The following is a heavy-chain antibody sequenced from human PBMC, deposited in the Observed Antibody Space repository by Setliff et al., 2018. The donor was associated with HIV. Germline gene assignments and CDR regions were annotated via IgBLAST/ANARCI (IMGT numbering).Heavy chain of an antibody. Sequence: SETLSLTCTVSGGSISSYYWSWIRQPAGKGLEWIGHIYIGGSANYNPALKSRVTMSIDTSKNQFSLKLNSVTAADMAVYYCAREQWLDPPGYYYMDVWAKGTTVTVSS. D-gene: IGHD6-19*01. V-gene: IGHV4-4*07. CDR3: AREQWLDPPGYYYMDV. CDR1: GGSISSYY. J-gene: IGHJ6*03. CDR2: IYIGGSA.